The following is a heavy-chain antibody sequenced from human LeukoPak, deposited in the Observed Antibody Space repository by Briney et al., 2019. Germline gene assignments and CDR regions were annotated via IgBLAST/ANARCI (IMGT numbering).Heavy chain of an antibody. V-gene: IGHV3-49*04. CDR3: TRVGWDWGDAFDI. J-gene: IGHJ3*02. Sequence: GGSLRLSCAVSGFTFSNYAMSWVRQAPGKGLEWVGFIRIKAYGGTTEYAASVKGRFTISRDDSKSIAYLQMNSLKTEDTAVYYCTRVGWDWGDAFDIWGQGTMVTVSS. CDR1: GFTFSNYA. D-gene: IGHD3/OR15-3a*01. CDR2: IRIKAYGGTT.